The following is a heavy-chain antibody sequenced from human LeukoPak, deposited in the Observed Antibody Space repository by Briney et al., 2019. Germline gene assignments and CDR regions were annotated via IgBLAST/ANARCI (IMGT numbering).Heavy chain of an antibody. CDR2: ISSNGGST. V-gene: IGHV3-64*01. CDR3: ARDYCSSTSCLLDY. CDR1: GFTFSTYA. D-gene: IGHD2-2*01. Sequence: PGGSLRLSCAASGFTFSTYAMHWVRQAPGKGLEYVSAISSNGGSTYYANSVKGRFTISRGNSKNTLYLQMGSLRAEDMAVYYCARDYCSSTSCLLDYWGQGTLVTVSS. J-gene: IGHJ4*02.